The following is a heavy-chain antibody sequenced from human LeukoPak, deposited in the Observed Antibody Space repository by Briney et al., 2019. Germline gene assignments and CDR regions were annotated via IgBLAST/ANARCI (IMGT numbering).Heavy chain of an antibody. CDR1: GFTFSSYA. CDR2: ISGSGGST. CDR3: ARGLVRVQLVYSLGY. V-gene: IGHV3-23*01. Sequence: AGGSLRLSCAASGFTFSSYAMSWVRQAPGKGLEWVSAISGSGGSTYYADSVKGRFTISRDNSKNTLYLQMNGLRAEDTAVYYCARGLVRVQLVYSLGYWGQGTLVTVSS. J-gene: IGHJ4*02. D-gene: IGHD6-13*01.